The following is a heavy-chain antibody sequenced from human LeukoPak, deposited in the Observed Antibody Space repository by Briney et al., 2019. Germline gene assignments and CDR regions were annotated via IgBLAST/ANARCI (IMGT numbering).Heavy chain of an antibody. CDR3: AKNTSGWYFDY. Sequence: PGGSLRLSCAASRFTFGSYAMSWVRQAPGKGLEWVSSISGSGFSIYYADSVKGRFTISRDNSKNTLYLQMNSLRAEDTAVYYCAKNTSGWYFDYWGQGTLVTVSS. CDR1: RFTFGSYA. J-gene: IGHJ4*02. CDR2: ISGSGFSI. D-gene: IGHD6-19*01. V-gene: IGHV3-23*01.